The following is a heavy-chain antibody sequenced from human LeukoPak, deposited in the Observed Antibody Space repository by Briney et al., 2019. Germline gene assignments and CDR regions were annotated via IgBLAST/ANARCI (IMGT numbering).Heavy chain of an antibody. CDR1: GGSISSSSYY. V-gene: IGHV4-39*02. D-gene: IGHD5-24*01. CDR2: IYYSGST. CDR3: AREAREGHVFKI. J-gene: IGHJ3*02. Sequence: PSETLSLTCTVSGGSISSSSYYWGWIRQPPGKGLEWIGSIYYSGSTYYNPSLKSRVTISVDTSKNQFSLKLSSVTAADTAVYYCAREAREGHVFKIWGQGTMVTVSS.